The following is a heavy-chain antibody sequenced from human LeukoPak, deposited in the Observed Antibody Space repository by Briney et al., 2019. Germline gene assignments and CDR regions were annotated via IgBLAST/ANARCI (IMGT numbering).Heavy chain of an antibody. CDR1: GYTFGKYA. J-gene: IGHJ4*02. Sequence: ASVKVSCKTSGYTFGKYAIHWVRQAPGQRFEWMRWIDGGNGDTRFPQKFQDRVSFTRDTFATTVYMEVTSLRSEDTAVYYCARDQSRDIRVDFDYWGQGTLVTVST. CDR2: IDGGNGDT. V-gene: IGHV1-3*01. D-gene: IGHD2-15*01. CDR3: ARDQSRDIRVDFDY.